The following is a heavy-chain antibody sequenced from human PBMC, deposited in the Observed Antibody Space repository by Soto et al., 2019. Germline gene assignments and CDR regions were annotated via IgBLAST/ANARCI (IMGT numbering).Heavy chain of an antibody. D-gene: IGHD1-7*01. Sequence: PSETLSLTYTVSGDSVSSGDYYWSWIRQPPGKGLEWIGYIYYSGSTTYHPSLKSRVTISLDKSKNQFSLNLSSVTAADTAVYYCASYNWNYWFDPWGQGTLVTVSS. CDR3: ASYNWNYWFDP. CDR1: GDSVSSGDYY. V-gene: IGHV4-61*08. CDR2: IYYSGST. J-gene: IGHJ5*02.